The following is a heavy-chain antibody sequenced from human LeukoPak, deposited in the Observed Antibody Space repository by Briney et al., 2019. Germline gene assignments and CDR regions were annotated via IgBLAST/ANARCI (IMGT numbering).Heavy chain of an antibody. CDR1: GGSISSSRYY. D-gene: IGHD2-15*01. CDR3: ARPLGGGYADAFDI. Sequence: PSETLSLTCTVSGGSISSSRYYWGWIRQPPGKGLEWIGSIYYSGITYYNPSLKSRATISVEMSKNQFSLKLSSVTAADTAVYYCARPLGGGYADAFDIWGQGTMVTVSS. V-gene: IGHV4-39*01. CDR2: IYYSGIT. J-gene: IGHJ3*02.